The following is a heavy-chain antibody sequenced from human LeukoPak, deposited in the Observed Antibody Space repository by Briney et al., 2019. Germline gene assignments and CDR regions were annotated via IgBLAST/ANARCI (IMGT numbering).Heavy chain of an antibody. CDR2: IIPIFGTA. Sequence: SVNVSCKASGGTYSSYAISWVRQAPGQGLEWMGGIIPIFGTANYAQKFQGRVTITADKSTSTAYMELSSLRSEDTAVYYCARLSGSYNGMDVWGKGTTVTVSS. CDR1: GGTYSSYA. CDR3: ARLSGSYNGMDV. J-gene: IGHJ6*04. D-gene: IGHD3-10*01. V-gene: IGHV1-69*06.